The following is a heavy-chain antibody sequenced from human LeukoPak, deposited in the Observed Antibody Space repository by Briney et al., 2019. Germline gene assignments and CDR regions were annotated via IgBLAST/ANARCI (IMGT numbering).Heavy chain of an antibody. J-gene: IGHJ4*02. CDR2: ISDSGGSA. Sequence: PGGSLRLSCAASGFTFKTYAMSWVRQAPGKGLEWVSAISDSGGSAYYADSVKGRFTISRDNSKNTLYLQMNSLRGEDTAVYFCAKRSAESSGYFDYWGQGTLVTVSS. V-gene: IGHV3-23*01. CDR1: GFTFKTYA. D-gene: IGHD6-19*01. CDR3: AKRSAESSGYFDY.